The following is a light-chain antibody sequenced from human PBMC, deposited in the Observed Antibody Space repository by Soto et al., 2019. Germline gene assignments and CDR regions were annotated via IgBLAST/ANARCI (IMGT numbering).Light chain of an antibody. CDR3: QQANSFPLT. V-gene: IGKV1-12*01. J-gene: IGKJ4*01. CDR1: QGITNW. Sequence: DIPMTQSPSSVSASVGDRVTIACRASQGITNWLAWYQQKPGKAPKFLIYGASSLQSGVPSRFSGSGYGTDFNLTISSLQPEDFATYFCQQANSFPLTFGGGTKVEIK. CDR2: GAS.